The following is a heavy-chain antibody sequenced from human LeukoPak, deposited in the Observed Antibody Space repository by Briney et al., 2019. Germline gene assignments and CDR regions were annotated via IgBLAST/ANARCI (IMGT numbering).Heavy chain of an antibody. J-gene: IGHJ3*02. CDR2: IIPIFGTA. CDR1: GGTFSSYA. Sequence: ASVKVSFKASGGTFSSYAISWVRQAPGQGLEWMGGIIPIFGTANFAQKFQGRVTITADESTSTAYMELSSLRSEDTAVYYCARGRTSSGYYRSDAFDIWGQGTMVTVSS. V-gene: IGHV1-69*13. CDR3: ARGRTSSGYYRSDAFDI. D-gene: IGHD3-3*01.